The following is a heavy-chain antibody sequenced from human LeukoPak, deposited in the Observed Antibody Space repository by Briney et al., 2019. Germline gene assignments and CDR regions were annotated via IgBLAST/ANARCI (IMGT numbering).Heavy chain of an antibody. CDR2: IIPIFGTA. CDR1: GGTFSSYA. J-gene: IGHJ4*02. D-gene: IGHD6-19*01. V-gene: IGHV1-69*06. Sequence: VASVKVSCKASGGTFSSYAISWVRQAPGQGLEWMGGIIPIFGTANYAQKFQGRVTITADKSTSTAYMELSSLRSEDTAVYYCARDDSSQALDYWGQGTLVTVSS. CDR3: ARDDSSQALDY.